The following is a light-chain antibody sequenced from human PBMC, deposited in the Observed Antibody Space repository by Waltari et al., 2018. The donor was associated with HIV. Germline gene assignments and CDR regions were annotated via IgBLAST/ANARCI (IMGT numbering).Light chain of an antibody. CDR2: EVS. V-gene: IGLV2-23*02. Sequence: QSPLTPPAAVSGSPGQSIPIPCTRTRSAGGRYNLLTSYQQHPGKAPKLLNYEVSKRPSGVSNRFAGSKSGNTASLTISGLQAEDEADYYCCSYAGSSTFYVFGTGTKVTVL. CDR3: CSYAGSSTFYV. CDR1: RSAGGRYNL. J-gene: IGLJ1*01.